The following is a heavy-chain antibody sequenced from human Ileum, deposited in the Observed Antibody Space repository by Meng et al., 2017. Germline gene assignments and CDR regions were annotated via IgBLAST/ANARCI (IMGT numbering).Heavy chain of an antibody. V-gene: IGHV4-34*01. D-gene: IGHD3-22*01. Sequence: QRAAGFLSHPSSPPLPRAVNGGSSHASYLAWFRQPPGKGLEWIGKINQDGSTNYNPSLKSRVTISVDTSKNQFSLKLSSVTAADTAVYYCARGGHDSSGYYSFDYWGQGTLVTVSS. J-gene: IGHJ4*02. CDR2: INQDGST. CDR3: ARGGHDSSGYYSFDY. CDR1: GGSSHASY.